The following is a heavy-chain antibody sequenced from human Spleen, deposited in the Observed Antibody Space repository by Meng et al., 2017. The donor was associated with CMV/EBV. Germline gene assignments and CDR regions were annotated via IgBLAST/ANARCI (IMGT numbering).Heavy chain of an antibody. J-gene: IGHJ4*02. CDR3: ASLLRNFDWLMTPSDYSFDY. D-gene: IGHD3-9*01. Sequence: SCGMHWVRPAPGKGLEWVAVISFDGRNQYYGDSVKGRFDISRDNSKNTLYLQMNSLRVEDTAVYYCASLLRNFDWLMTPSDYSFDYWGQGTLVTVSS. CDR2: ISFDGRNQ. CDR1: SCG. V-gene: IGHV3-30*03.